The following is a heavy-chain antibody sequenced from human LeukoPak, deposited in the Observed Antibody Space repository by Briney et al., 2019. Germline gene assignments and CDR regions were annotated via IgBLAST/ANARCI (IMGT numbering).Heavy chain of an antibody. CDR3: ANRDIVVVITTGSAAQY. CDR2: IYYSGST. CDR1: GGSISSSSYY. Sequence: KASETLSLTCTVSGGSISSSSYYWGWIRQPPGKGLEWIGSIYYSGSTYYNPSLKSRVTISVDTSKNQFSLKLSSVTAEDTAVYYCANRDIVVVITTGSAAQYWGQGTLVTVSS. D-gene: IGHD3-22*01. V-gene: IGHV4-39*07. J-gene: IGHJ4*02.